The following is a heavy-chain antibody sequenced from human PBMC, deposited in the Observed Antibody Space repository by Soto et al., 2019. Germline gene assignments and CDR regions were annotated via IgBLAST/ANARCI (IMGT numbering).Heavy chain of an antibody. CDR1: GFTVSTHG. CDR3: ARDLALNGLDY. V-gene: IGHV3-33*01. CDR2: MWHDGTRE. Sequence: QVQLVESGGGVVQPGTSLRLSCAASGFTVSTHGMHWVRQAPGKGLEWVALMWHDGTRENYVDSVKSRFTISRDTSKNTVDLQMKSRRAEDTAVYYCARDLALNGLDYRGQGPLVTLSP. J-gene: IGHJ4*02. D-gene: IGHD3-3*02.